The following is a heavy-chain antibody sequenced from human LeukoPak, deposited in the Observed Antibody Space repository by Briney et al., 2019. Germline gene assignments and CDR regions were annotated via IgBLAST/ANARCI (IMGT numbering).Heavy chain of an antibody. J-gene: IGHJ6*03. V-gene: IGHV1-8*01. CDR1: GYTFTSYD. CDR2: MNPNSGNT. Sequence: ASVKVSCKASGYTFTSYDINWVRPATGQGLEWKGWMNPNSGNTGYAQKFQGRVTMTRNTSIGTAYMELSSLRSEDTAVYYCARGFSDSSGWYWHYYYYMDVWGKGATVTVSS. CDR3: ARGFSDSSGWYWHYYYYMDV. D-gene: IGHD6-19*01.